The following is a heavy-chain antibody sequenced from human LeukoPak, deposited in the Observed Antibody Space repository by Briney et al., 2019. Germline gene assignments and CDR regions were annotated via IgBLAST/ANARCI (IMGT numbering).Heavy chain of an antibody. J-gene: IGHJ4*02. D-gene: IGHD3-10*01. CDR3: ARAKYYYGSGSHFDY. CDR2: IYYSGST. Sequence: SETLSLTCTVSGGSISSYYWSWIRQPPGKGLEWLGYIYYSGSTNYNPSLKSRVTISIDTSRNQFSLKLSSVTAADTAVYYCARAKYYYGSGSHFDYWGQGTLVTVSS. CDR1: GGSISSYY. V-gene: IGHV4-59*12.